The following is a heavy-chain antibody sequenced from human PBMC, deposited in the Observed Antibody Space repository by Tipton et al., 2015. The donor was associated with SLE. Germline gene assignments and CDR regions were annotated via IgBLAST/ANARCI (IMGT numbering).Heavy chain of an antibody. Sequence: GSLRLSCAASGFTFSSYGMHWVRQAPGKGLEWVAFIRYDGSNKYYADSVKGRFTISRDNSKNTLYLQMNSLRAEDTAVYYCAKYRESSGWFDYWGQGTLVTVSS. J-gene: IGHJ4*02. CDR3: AKYRESSGWFDY. CDR1: GFTFSSYG. V-gene: IGHV3-30*02. D-gene: IGHD6-19*01. CDR2: IRYDGSNK.